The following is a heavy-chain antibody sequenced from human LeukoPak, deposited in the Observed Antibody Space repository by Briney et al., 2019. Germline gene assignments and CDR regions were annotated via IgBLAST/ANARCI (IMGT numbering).Heavy chain of an antibody. CDR1: GFTFSSYG. J-gene: IGHJ4*02. Sequence: GGSLRLSCAASGFTFSSYGMHWVSQAPGKGLEWGAGISNEGSNKDYTESVNGRFPISRDNSKNMLYLLVNTLRGADTAVYYCAKEMGSRSSLFYFDYWGQGTLLTVSS. CDR2: ISNEGSNK. D-gene: IGHD3-10*01. V-gene: IGHV3-30*18. CDR3: AKEMGSRSSLFYFDY.